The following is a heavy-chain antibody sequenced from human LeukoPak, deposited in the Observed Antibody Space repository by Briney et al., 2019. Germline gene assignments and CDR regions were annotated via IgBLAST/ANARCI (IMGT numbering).Heavy chain of an antibody. V-gene: IGHV1-46*01. CDR2: INPSGGST. Sequence: GASVKLSCKASGYTFTSYYMHWVRQAPGQGLEWMGIINPSGGSTSYAQKFQGRVTMTRDTSTSTVYMELSSLRSEDTAVYYCARDDSSGSYSSGFDYWGQGTLVTVSS. CDR1: GYTFTSYY. CDR3: ARDDSSGSYSSGFDY. J-gene: IGHJ4*02. D-gene: IGHD1-26*01.